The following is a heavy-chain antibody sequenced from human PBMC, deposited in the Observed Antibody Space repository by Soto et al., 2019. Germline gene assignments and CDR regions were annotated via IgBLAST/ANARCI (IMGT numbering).Heavy chain of an antibody. Sequence: ASVQVSCKASGHTFTSYYINWVRQAPGQGLEWMEWMNPNSGNTGYAQKFQGRVTMTRNTSLSTAYMQLSSLRSVDTAEYYCARGLFAYCCGTGCYAWGVIWLDQWGQGTL. J-gene: IGHJ5*02. D-gene: IGHD2-2*01. CDR2: MNPNSGNT. CDR1: GHTFTSYY. V-gene: IGHV1-8*01. CDR3: ARGLFAYCCGTGCYAWGVIWLDQ.